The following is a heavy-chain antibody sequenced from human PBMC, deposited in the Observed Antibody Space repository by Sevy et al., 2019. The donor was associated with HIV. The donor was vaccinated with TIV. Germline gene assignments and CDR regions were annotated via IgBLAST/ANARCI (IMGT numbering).Heavy chain of an antibody. V-gene: IGHV1-18*01. J-gene: IGHJ6*02. CDR2: VSAYTGNT. D-gene: IGHD3-10*01. CDR1: GYTFSNYG. Sequence: ASLKVSCEASGYTFSNYGISWVRQAPGQGLEWMGWVSAYTGNTNYAQKFQGRVTMTTDTSTRTAYMELRSLRSDDTAVYYCARDSIPMVQGVIITPYYYGIDVWGQGTTVTVSS. CDR3: ARDSIPMVQGVIITPYYYGIDV.